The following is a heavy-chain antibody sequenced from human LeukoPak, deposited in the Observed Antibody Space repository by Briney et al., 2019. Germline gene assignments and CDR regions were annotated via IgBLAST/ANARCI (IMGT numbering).Heavy chain of an antibody. D-gene: IGHD2-2*01. J-gene: IGHJ1*01. CDR3: AKDMFLSSATTGYFQH. Sequence: GRSLRLSCAASGFTFDDYAMHWVRQAPGKGLEWVSGISWNSGSIGYADSVKGRYTISRDNAKSSLYLQMNSLRAEDTALYYCAKDMFLSSATTGYFQHWGQGTLVTVSS. CDR1: GFTFDDYA. CDR2: ISWNSGSI. V-gene: IGHV3-9*01.